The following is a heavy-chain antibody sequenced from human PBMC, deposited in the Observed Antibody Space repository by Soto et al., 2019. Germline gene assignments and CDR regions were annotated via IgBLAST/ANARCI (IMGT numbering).Heavy chain of an antibody. D-gene: IGHD2-15*01. CDR1: GFTFSTNA. CDR2: ISSNGGST. Sequence: PGGSLRLSCAASGFTFSTNAMNWVRQAPGKGLEYVSAISSNGGSTFYADSVQGRFTISRDNSKNTLYLQMNSLRAEDTAVYYCAKDGVRDLFWVVAAILYYFDYWGQGTLVTVSS. CDR3: AKDGVRDLFWVVAAILYYFDY. V-gene: IGHV3-64*02. J-gene: IGHJ4*02.